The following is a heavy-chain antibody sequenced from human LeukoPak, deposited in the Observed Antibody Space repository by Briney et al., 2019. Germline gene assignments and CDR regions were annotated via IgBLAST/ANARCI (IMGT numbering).Heavy chain of an antibody. CDR3: ARVLVVPVAMPDF. CDR2: IYYSGSA. Sequence: TLSLTCTVSGGSISSGGYYWSWIRQHPGKGLEWIGYIYYSGSAHYNPSLKSRITISVDTSKNQFSLNLTSVTAADSAVYYCARVLVVPVAMPDFWGQGTLVTVSS. V-gene: IGHV4-31*03. D-gene: IGHD2-2*01. CDR1: GGSISSGGYY. J-gene: IGHJ4*02.